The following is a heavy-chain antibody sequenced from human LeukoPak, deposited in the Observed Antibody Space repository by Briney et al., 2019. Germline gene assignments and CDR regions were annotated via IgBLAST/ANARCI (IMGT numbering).Heavy chain of an antibody. J-gene: IGHJ4*02. D-gene: IGHD6-19*01. CDR3: VKGPRPDITVAHTAEK. CDR1: GFTFSGSN. CDR2: ITSGGSYI. Sequence: AGGSLRLSCAASGFTFSGSNMNWVRQAPGKGLEWVSSITSGGSYIFYADSVKGRFTISRDNSKNSLFLQMNSVRAEDTAVYYCVKGPRPDITVAHTAEKWGQGTLVTVSS. V-gene: IGHV3-21*04.